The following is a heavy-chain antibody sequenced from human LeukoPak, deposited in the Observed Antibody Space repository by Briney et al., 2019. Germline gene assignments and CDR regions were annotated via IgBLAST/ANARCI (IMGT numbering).Heavy chain of an antibody. CDR2: IKKDGSEI. J-gene: IGHJ6*03. CDR3: ARDRGSGWYNAYYYYMDV. D-gene: IGHD6-19*01. CDR1: GFTFSSYW. V-gene: IGHV3-7*01. Sequence: PGGSLRLSCAASGFTFSSYWMSWVRQAPGKGLEWVANIKKDGSEIFYVDSVKGRFTISRDNAKNSLYLQMNSLRAEDTAVYYCARDRGSGWYNAYYYYMDVWGKGNTVTISS.